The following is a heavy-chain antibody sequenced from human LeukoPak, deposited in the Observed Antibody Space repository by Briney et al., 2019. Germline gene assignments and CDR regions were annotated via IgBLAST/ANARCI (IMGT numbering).Heavy chain of an antibody. CDR2: IYYSGST. J-gene: IGHJ4*02. Sequence: PSETLSLTCTVSGGSISSYYWSWIRQPPGKGLEWIGYIYYSGSTYYNPSLKSRVTISVDTSKNQFSLKLSSVTAADTAVYYCARSQDYYDSSLGPFDYWGQGTLVTVSS. CDR3: ARSQDYYDSSLGPFDY. D-gene: IGHD3-22*01. CDR1: GGSISSYY. V-gene: IGHV4-59*12.